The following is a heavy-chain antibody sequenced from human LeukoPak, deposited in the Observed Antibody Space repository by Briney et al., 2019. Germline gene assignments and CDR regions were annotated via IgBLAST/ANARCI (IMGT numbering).Heavy chain of an antibody. V-gene: IGHV4-30-4*08. CDR2: IYYSGCT. CDR1: GGSISSGDYY. J-gene: IGHJ4*02. D-gene: IGHD3-22*01. CDR3: ARVGYYYDSSGYYTYFDY. Sequence: SETLSLTCTVSGGSISSGDYYWRWIRQPPGKGLEWIGYIYYSGCTYYNPSLKSRVTISVDTSKNQFSLKLSSVTAADTAVYYCARVGYYYDSSGYYTYFDYWGQGTLVTVSS.